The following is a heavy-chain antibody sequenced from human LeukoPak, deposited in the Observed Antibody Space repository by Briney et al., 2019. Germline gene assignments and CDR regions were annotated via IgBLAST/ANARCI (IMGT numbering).Heavy chain of an antibody. J-gene: IGHJ6*02. CDR2: INHSGST. CDR1: GGSFSGYY. D-gene: IGHD1-26*01. Sequence: SETLSLTCAVYGGSFSGYYWSWIRQPPGKGLEWIGEINHSGSTNYNPSLKSRVTISVDTSKNQFSLKLSSVTAADTAVYYCARARGSYPRLYYHYYYGMDVWGQGTTVTVSS. V-gene: IGHV4-34*01. CDR3: ARARGSYPRLYYHYYYGMDV.